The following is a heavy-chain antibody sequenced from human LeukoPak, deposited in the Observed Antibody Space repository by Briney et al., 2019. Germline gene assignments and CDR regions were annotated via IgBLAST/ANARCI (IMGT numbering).Heavy chain of an antibody. CDR3: ARDSNTVTTKDWFDP. CDR2: INTYGTST. Sequence: PGGSLRLSCAASGVTFSSDLMHWVRQVPGKGLVWVARINTYGTSTTYGDSVEGRFTISRDNAKNTLYLEMNSLRDDDTAVYYCARDSNTVTTKDWFDPWGQGTQVTVSS. V-gene: IGHV3-74*03. D-gene: IGHD4-17*01. J-gene: IGHJ5*02. CDR1: GVTFSSDL.